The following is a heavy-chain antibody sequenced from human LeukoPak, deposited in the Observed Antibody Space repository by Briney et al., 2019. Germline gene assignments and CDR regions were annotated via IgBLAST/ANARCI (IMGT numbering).Heavy chain of an antibody. CDR3: ARDIGGIAEHLDY. D-gene: IGHD6-13*01. CDR1: GYTFTGYY. CDR2: INPNSGGT. Sequence: ASVKVSCKASGYTFTGYYMHWVRQAPGQGLEWMGWINPNSGGTNYAQKFQGRVTMTRDTSISTAYMERSRLRSDDTAVYYCARDIGGIAEHLDYWGQGTLVTVSS. V-gene: IGHV1-2*02. J-gene: IGHJ4*02.